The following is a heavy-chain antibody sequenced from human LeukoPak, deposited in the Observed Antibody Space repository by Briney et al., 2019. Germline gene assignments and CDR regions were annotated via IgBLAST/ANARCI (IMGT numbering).Heavy chain of an antibody. D-gene: IGHD3-10*01. CDR2: IYYSGST. J-gene: IGHJ4*02. CDR3: ARATTPPYYYGSGSYSPLGYFDY. CDR1: GGSISSYY. Sequence: SETLSITCTVSGGSISSYYWSWIRQPPGKGLEWIGYIYYSGSTNYNPSLKSRVTISVDTSKNQFSLKLSSVTAADTAVYYCARATTPPYYYGSGSYSPLGYFDYWGQGTLVTVSS. V-gene: IGHV4-59*01.